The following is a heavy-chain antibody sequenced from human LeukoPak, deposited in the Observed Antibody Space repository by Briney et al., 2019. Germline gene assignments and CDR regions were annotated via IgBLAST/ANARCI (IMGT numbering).Heavy chain of an antibody. CDR2: ISHRGRT. J-gene: IGHJ4*02. Sequence: SETLSLTCAVYGGSASGYYWSWIRQPPGKGLEWIGEISHRGRTNYNPSLKGRVTMPVDTPKNQFALKVNSVTAADTAVYYCARIPLYFLEPFDYWGQGILVTVSS. CDR1: GGSASGYY. CDR3: ARIPLYFLEPFDY. V-gene: IGHV4-34*01. D-gene: IGHD3-3*01.